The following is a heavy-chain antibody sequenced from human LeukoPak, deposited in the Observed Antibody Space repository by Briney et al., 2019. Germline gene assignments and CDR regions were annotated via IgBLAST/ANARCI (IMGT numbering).Heavy chain of an antibody. CDR2: IYYSGST. J-gene: IGHJ4*02. CDR3: ARASMGATRGTFDY. D-gene: IGHD1-26*01. V-gene: IGHV4-59*01. CDR1: GVSISSYY. Sequence: SETLSLTCTVFGVSISSYYWSWIRQPPGKGLEWIGYIYYSGSTNYNPSLKSRVTISVDTSKNQFSLKLSSVTAADTAVYYCARASMGATRGTFDYWGQGTLVTVSS.